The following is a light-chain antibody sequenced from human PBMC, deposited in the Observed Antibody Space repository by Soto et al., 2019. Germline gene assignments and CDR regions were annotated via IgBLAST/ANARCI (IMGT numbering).Light chain of an antibody. Sequence: QSALTQPASVSGSPGQSITISCTGTSSDIGVYNYVSWFQHHPGKAPKLMIYEVNNRPSGVSDRFSGSKSGNTASLTISGLQAEDEADYYCTSFTTTSTWVFGGGTKLTVL. J-gene: IGLJ3*02. CDR3: TSFTTTSTWV. CDR1: SSDIGVYNY. V-gene: IGLV2-14*01. CDR2: EVN.